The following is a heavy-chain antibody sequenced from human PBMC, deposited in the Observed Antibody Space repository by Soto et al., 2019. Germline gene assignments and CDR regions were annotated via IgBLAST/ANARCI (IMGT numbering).Heavy chain of an antibody. CDR1: GFTFSSYA. CDR2: ISGSGGST. Sequence: GGSLRLSCAASGFTFSSYAMSWVRQAPGKGLEWVSAISGSGGSTYYADSAKGRFTISRDNSKNTLYLQMNSLRAEDTAVYYCAREGLITMIVVGVWDYFDYWGQGTLVTVSS. D-gene: IGHD3-22*01. V-gene: IGHV3-23*01. J-gene: IGHJ4*02. CDR3: AREGLITMIVVGVWDYFDY.